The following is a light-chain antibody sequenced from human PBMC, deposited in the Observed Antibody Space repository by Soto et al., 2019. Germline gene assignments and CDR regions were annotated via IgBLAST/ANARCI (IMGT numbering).Light chain of an antibody. Sequence: DIVLTQSPLYLPVTPGEPASISCRSSQSLLQTNGFNYLDWYVQKPRQSPQLLIYLGSFRASGVSDRFSGGGSGTDFTLTISRVESEDAGIYYCMQSLQIPPTFGQGTKVDIK. CDR2: LGS. J-gene: IGKJ1*01. CDR3: MQSLQIPPT. CDR1: QSLLQTNGFNY. V-gene: IGKV2-28*01.